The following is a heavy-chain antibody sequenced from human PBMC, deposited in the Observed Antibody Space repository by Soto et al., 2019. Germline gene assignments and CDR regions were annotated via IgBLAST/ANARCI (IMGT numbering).Heavy chain of an antibody. CDR1: GFTFRSYG. J-gene: IGHJ6*02. CDR2: MSFDGSNK. CDR3: AKEFRWELQLSHPYYNSGMDV. Sequence: PGGSLRLSCAASGFTFRSYGMHWVRQAPGKGLEWVALMSFDGSNKYYADSVRGRFTISSDNSKSTLYLQMDILRPEDTAVYYCAKEFRWELQLSHPYYNSGMDVWGQGTTVTVSS. V-gene: IGHV3-30*18. D-gene: IGHD1-1*01.